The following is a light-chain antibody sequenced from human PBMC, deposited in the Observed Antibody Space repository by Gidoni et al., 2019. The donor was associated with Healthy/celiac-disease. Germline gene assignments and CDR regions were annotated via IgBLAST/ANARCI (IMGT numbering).Light chain of an antibody. J-gene: IGLJ2*01. CDR2: EVS. Sequence: QSPLTQPASVSGSPAQSITISCTGTRSDVGGYNYVSCYQQHPGKAPKLMIYEVSNRPSGVSNRFSGSKSGNTASLTISGLQAEDEADYYCSSYTSSSTRVFGGGTKLTVL. CDR3: SSYTSSSTRV. CDR1: RSDVGGYNY. V-gene: IGLV2-14*01.